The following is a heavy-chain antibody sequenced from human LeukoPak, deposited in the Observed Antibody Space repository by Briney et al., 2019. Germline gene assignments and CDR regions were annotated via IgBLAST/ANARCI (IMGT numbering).Heavy chain of an antibody. J-gene: IGHJ4*02. V-gene: IGHV3-21*04. CDR3: ARSKYSSSWYYFDY. D-gene: IGHD6-13*01. CDR1: GFTLSSYS. Sequence: GGSLRLSCAASGFTLSSYSMNWVRQAPGKGLEWVSSISSSSSYIYYADSVKGRFTTSRDNAKNSLYLQMNSLRAEDTAVYYCARSKYSSSWYYFDYWGQGTLVTVSS. CDR2: ISSSSSYI.